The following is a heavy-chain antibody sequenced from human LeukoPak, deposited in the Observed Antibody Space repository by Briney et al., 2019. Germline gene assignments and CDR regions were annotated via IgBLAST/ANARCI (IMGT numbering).Heavy chain of an antibody. Sequence: ASVEVSCKASGYTFSSYYMHWVRQAPGQGLEWLAIISPSGGSTTYAQKFQGRVTMTRDTSRSTVYMELSSLRSEDTAVYYCARGGGYSPRQQFDYWGQGTLVTVSS. CDR3: ARGGGYSPRQQFDY. CDR2: ISPSGGST. D-gene: IGHD5-18*01. J-gene: IGHJ4*02. V-gene: IGHV1-46*01. CDR1: GYTFSSYY.